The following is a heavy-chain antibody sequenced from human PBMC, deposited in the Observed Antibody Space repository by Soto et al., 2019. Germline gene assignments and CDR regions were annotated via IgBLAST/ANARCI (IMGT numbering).Heavy chain of an antibody. CDR3: LRVWGSLVHLICLDF. Sequence: QVQLVESGGGVFQPGTSLRLSCAASGFTFRQYGMHWVRQAQGKGLEWVAVIFYDGTEQNYADSVKGRFAFSRDNPGNMVYLQMNSLRAEDTGVYYCLRVWGSLVHLICLDFWGQGTTVVVSS. V-gene: IGHV3-33*01. CDR2: IFYDGTEQ. CDR1: GFTFRQYG. D-gene: IGHD3-16*01. J-gene: IGHJ3*01.